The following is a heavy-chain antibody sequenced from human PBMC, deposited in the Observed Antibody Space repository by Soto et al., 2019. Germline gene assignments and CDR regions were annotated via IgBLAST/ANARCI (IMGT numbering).Heavy chain of an antibody. J-gene: IGHJ4*02. CDR3: AKQQMGVIRALDY. D-gene: IGHD1-26*01. CDR1: GFTFCNYA. Sequence: GGSPRLSCAASGFTFCNYAMGWIRQDPGKGLEWVSTIRETGNTYYADSVRGRFATSRDNSENTLYLQMSSLRAEDTAVYHCAKQQMGVIRALDYWGQGTLVTVSS. CDR2: IRETGNT. V-gene: IGHV3-23*01.